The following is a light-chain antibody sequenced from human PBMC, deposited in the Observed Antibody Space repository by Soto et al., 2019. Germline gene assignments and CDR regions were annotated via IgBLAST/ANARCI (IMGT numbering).Light chain of an antibody. Sequence: DIQLTQSPSSLSASVGDRVTITCRASQSISTFLNWYQQKPGKAPKLLIFAASTLQSGVPSRFSGSGSGTDFTFTISRLQPEDIATYYCQQYDNLPITFGQGTRLEIK. CDR3: QQYDNLPIT. CDR2: AAS. V-gene: IGKV1-33*01. CDR1: QSISTF. J-gene: IGKJ5*01.